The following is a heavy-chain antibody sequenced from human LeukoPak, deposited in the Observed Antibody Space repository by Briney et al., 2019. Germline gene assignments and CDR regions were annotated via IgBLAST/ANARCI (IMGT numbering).Heavy chain of an antibody. J-gene: IGHJ3*02. CDR1: GFTFSSLW. V-gene: IGHV3-7*03. Sequence: GGSLRLSCAASGFTFSSLWMSWVRQAPGKGLEWVANIKEDGSKKYYTDSVKGRFAISRDNSKNTLYLQMNSLRAEDTAVYYCARDQRFDSSGWYGGESDAFDIWGQGTMVTVSS. CDR2: IKEDGSKK. CDR3: ARDQRFDSSGWYGGESDAFDI. D-gene: IGHD6-19*01.